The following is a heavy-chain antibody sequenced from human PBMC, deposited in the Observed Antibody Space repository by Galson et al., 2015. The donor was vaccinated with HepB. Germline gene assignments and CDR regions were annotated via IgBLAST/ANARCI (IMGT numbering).Heavy chain of an antibody. Sequence: SLRLSCAASGFTFSNAWMSWVRQAPGKGLEWVGRIKRKTDGGTTDYAAPVKGRFTIPRDDSKTTLYLQMNSLKTEDTAVYYCTTDLDYGGNFYYFDYWGQGTLVTVSS. CDR2: IKRKTDGGTT. V-gene: IGHV3-15*01. D-gene: IGHD4-23*01. CDR1: GFTFSNAW. CDR3: TTDLDYGGNFYYFDY. J-gene: IGHJ4*02.